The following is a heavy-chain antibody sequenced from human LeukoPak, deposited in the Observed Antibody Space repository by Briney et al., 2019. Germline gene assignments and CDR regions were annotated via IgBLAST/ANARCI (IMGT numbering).Heavy chain of an antibody. CDR3: AREEYSYGYFDY. D-gene: IGHD5-18*01. J-gene: IGHJ4*02. CDR1: GFTFSSYA. Sequence: GGSLRLSCVASGFTFSSYAMHWVRQAPGKGLEWVAVISYDGSNKYYADSVKGRFTISRDNSKNTLYLQMNSLRAEDTAVYYCAREEYSYGYFDYWGQGTLVTVSS. V-gene: IGHV3-30*04. CDR2: ISYDGSNK.